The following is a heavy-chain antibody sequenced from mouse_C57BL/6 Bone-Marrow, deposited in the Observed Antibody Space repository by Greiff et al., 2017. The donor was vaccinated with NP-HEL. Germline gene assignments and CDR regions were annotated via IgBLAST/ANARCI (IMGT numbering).Heavy chain of an antibody. CDR3: ARSPLWLRRNYYAMDY. V-gene: IGHV3-8*01. Sequence: EVKLMESGPGLAKPSQTLSLTCSVTRYSITSDYWNWIRKFPGNKLEYMGYISYSGSTYYNPSLKSRISITRDTSKNQYYLQLNSVTTEDTATYYCARSPLWLRRNYYAMDYWGQGTSVTVSS. J-gene: IGHJ4*01. CDR1: RYSITSDY. D-gene: IGHD2-2*01. CDR2: ISYSGST.